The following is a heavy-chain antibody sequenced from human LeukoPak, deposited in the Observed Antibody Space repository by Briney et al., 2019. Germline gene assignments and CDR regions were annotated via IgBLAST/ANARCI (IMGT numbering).Heavy chain of an antibody. Sequence: GGSLRLSCAASGYTFSSYGMLWVRHAPGKALVGVSDISGSGGSTYYADSVKGRLPISRDHAKNSLYMQMNSLRAEDTAVYYCARGNSGPDDAFDIWRQGTMVTVSS. V-gene: IGHV3-23*01. D-gene: IGHD1-26*01. CDR1: GYTFSSYG. CDR3: ARGNSGPDDAFDI. J-gene: IGHJ3*02. CDR2: ISGSGGST.